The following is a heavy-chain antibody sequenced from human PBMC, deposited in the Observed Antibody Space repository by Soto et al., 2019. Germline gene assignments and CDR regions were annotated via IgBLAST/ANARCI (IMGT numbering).Heavy chain of an antibody. V-gene: IGHV4-39*01. J-gene: IGHJ4*02. Sequence: QLQLQESGPGLVKPSETLSLTCTVSGGSISSSSYYWGWIRQPPGKGLEWIGSIYYSGSTYYNPSLKSRVTISVDTSKNQFSLKLNSVTAADTAVYYCAAQLGYCSSSSCYEFAYWGQGTLVTVSS. CDR1: GGSISSSSYY. D-gene: IGHD2-2*01. CDR3: AAQLGYCSSSSCYEFAY. CDR2: IYYSGST.